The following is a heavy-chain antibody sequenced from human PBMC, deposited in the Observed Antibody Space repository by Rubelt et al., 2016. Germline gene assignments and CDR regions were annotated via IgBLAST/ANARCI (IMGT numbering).Heavy chain of an antibody. V-gene: IGHV5-51*01. CDR3: ARHSGSRGRFGMDV. CDR1: GYSFSNFW. Sequence: EVQLVQSGAEVKKPGESLKISCKSSGYSFSNFWIGWVRQMPGKGLEWMGIIYPDDSETRYSPSFQGQVTISADKSITTAYLQWSSLKASDTAIYYCARHSGSRGRFGMDVWGHGTTVTVSS. D-gene: IGHD3-16*01. CDR2: IYPDDSET. J-gene: IGHJ6*02.